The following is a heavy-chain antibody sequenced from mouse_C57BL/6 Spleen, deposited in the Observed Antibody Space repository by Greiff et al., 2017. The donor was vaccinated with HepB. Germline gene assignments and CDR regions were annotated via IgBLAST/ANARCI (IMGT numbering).Heavy chain of an antibody. J-gene: IGHJ2*01. D-gene: IGHD1-1*01. CDR3: ARRGDYYGSSVDY. Sequence: QVQLQQPGAELVMPGASVKLSCKASGYTFTSYWMHWVKQRPGQGLEWIGEIDPADSYTNYNQKFKGKSTLTVDKSSSTAYMQLSSLTSEDSAVYYCARRGDYYGSSVDYWGQGTTLTVSS. CDR2: IDPADSYT. V-gene: IGHV1-69*01. CDR1: GYTFTSYW.